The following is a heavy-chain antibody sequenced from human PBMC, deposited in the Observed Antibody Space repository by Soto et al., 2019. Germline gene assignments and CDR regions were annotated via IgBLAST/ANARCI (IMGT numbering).Heavy chain of an antibody. CDR2: MNPNSGNT. CDR3: ARGLAEWLSNNYYYYYMDV. D-gene: IGHD3-3*01. Sequence: ASVKVSCKASGYTFTSYDINWVRQATGQGLEWMGWMNPNSGNTGYAQKFQGRVTMTRNTSISTAYMELSSLRSEDTAVYYCARGLAEWLSNNYYYYYMDVWGKGTTVTVSS. CDR1: GYTFTSYD. V-gene: IGHV1-8*01. J-gene: IGHJ6*03.